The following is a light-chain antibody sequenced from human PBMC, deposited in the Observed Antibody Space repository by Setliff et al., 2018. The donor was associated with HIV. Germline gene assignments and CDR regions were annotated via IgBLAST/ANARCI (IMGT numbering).Light chain of an antibody. V-gene: IGLV2-14*03. J-gene: IGLJ1*01. CDR3: SSYTSSSTPYV. Sequence: QSALTQPASVSGSPGQSITISCTGTSSDVGGYNYVSWYQQHPGKAPKLMIYDVSNRPSGVSNRSSGSKSGNTASLTISGLQAEDEADYYCSSYTSSSTPYVFGTGTKGTVL. CDR1: SSDVGGYNY. CDR2: DVS.